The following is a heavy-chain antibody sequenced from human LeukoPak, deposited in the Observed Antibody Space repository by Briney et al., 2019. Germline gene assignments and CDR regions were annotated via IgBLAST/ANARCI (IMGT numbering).Heavy chain of an antibody. D-gene: IGHD4-17*01. V-gene: IGHV4-39*07. J-gene: IGHJ4*02. Sequence: SETLSLTCTVSGGSISSSSYYWGWIRQPPGKGLEWIGSIYYSGSTYYNPSLKSRVTISVDTSKNQFSLKLSSVTAADTAVYYCARDGYTVTTPFDYWGQGTLVTVSS. CDR2: IYYSGST. CDR3: ARDGYTVTTPFDY. CDR1: GGSISSSSYY.